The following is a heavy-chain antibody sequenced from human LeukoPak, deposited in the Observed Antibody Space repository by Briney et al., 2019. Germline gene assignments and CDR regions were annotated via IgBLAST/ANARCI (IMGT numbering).Heavy chain of an antibody. CDR2: IYTSGST. CDR3: ARARSYNYYYYYYMDV. Sequence: SQTLSLTCTVSGGSISSGSYYWSWIRQPAGKGLEWIGRIYTSGSTNYNPSLKSRVTISVDTSKNQFSLKLSSVTAADTAVYYCARARSYNYYYYYYMDVWGKGTTVTISS. J-gene: IGHJ6*03. D-gene: IGHD1-1*01. CDR1: GGSISSGSYY. V-gene: IGHV4-61*02.